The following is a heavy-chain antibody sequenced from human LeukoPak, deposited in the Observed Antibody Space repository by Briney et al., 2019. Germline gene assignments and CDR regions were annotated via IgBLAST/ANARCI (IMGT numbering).Heavy chain of an antibody. CDR3: AKDSERDTTMVIDY. D-gene: IGHD5-18*01. J-gene: IGHJ4*02. CDR2: IYSGGST. Sequence: PGGSLRLSXAASGFTVSSNYMSWVRQAPGKGLEWVSVIYSGGSTYYADSVKGRFTISRDNAKSSLYLQMNSLRAEDMAFYYCAKDSERDTTMVIDYWGQGTLVTVSS. CDR1: GFTVSSNY. V-gene: IGHV3-53*05.